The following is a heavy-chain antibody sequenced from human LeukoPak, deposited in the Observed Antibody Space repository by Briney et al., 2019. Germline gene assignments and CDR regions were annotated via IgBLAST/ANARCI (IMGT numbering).Heavy chain of an antibody. D-gene: IGHD6-13*01. Sequence: PSETLSLTCTVSGGSISSSSYYWGWIRQPPGKGLEWIGSIYYSGSTYYNPSLKSRVTISVDTSKNQFSLKLSSVTAADTAVYYCARGVEYSSSWLFDYWGQGTLVTVSS. CDR2: IYYSGST. J-gene: IGHJ4*02. CDR3: ARGVEYSSSWLFDY. V-gene: IGHV4-39*07. CDR1: GGSISSSSYY.